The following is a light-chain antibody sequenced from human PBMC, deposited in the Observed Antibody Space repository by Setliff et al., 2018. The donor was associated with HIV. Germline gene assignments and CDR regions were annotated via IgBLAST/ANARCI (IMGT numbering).Light chain of an antibody. V-gene: IGLV2-8*01. J-gene: IGLJ1*01. Sequence: QSVLTQPPSASGSPGQSVTISCTGASIDIGNYNYVSWYQHHPGKAPKLIIYQVTKRPSGVPDRFSGSKSANTASLTVSGLQAEDEADYYCNAYAGSNNYGVFGTGTKVTVL. CDR2: QVT. CDR3: NAYAGSNNYGV. CDR1: SIDIGNYNY.